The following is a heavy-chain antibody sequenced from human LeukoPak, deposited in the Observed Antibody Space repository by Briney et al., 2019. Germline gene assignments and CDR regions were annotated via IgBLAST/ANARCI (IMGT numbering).Heavy chain of an antibody. CDR2: IYHSGST. CDR3: ARDRGWYDSSGYPAREYRYFDL. CDR1: GGSISSGGYS. D-gene: IGHD3-22*01. J-gene: IGHJ2*01. V-gene: IGHV4-30-2*01. Sequence: SETLSLTCAVSGGSISSGGYSWIWIRQPPGKGLEWIGYIYHSGSTYYNPSLKIRITISVDRSKIQFSLKLSSVTAADTAVYYCARDRGWYDSSGYPAREYRYFDLWGRGTLVTVSS.